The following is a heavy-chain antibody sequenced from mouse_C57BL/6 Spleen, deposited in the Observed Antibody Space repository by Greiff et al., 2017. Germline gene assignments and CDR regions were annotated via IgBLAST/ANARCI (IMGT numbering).Heavy chain of an antibody. D-gene: IGHD1-1*01. J-gene: IGHJ2*01. CDR3: ARSHFTTVVGY. V-gene: IGHV5-17*01. CDR2: ISSGSSTI. CDR1: GFTFSDYG. Sequence: EVKLMESGGGLVKPGGSLKLSCAASGFTFSDYGMHWVRQAPEKGLEWVAYISSGSSTIYYADTVKGRFTISRDNAKNTLFLQMTSLRSEDTAKYYCARSHFTTVVGYWGQGTTLTVSS.